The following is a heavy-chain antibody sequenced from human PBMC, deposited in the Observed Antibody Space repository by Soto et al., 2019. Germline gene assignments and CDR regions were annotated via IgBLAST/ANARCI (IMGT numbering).Heavy chain of an antibody. D-gene: IGHD5-18*01. CDR3: ARVIGWVTDPLQGWFDP. CDR1: GDSVSSNSAA. Sequence: KQSQTLSLTCAISGDSVSSNSAAWNWIRQSPSRGLEWLGRTYYRSKWYNDYAVSVKSRITINPDTSKNQFSLQLNSVTPEDTAVYYCARVIGWVTDPLQGWFDPWGQGTLVTVSS. J-gene: IGHJ5*02. V-gene: IGHV6-1*01. CDR2: TYYRSKWYN.